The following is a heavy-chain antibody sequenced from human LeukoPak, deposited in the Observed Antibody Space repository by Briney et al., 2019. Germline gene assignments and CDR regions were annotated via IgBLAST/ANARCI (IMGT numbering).Heavy chain of an antibody. J-gene: IGHJ4*02. V-gene: IGHV4-4*07. Sequence: SETLSLTCTVSGGSIRSYNWHWIRQPAGKGLEWIGRIYSSGTTNYNASLMSRVTMSLDKSKSQFFLNLTSVTAADTAVYYCARERVDIAMGFYYWGQGSLVIVSS. CDR3: ARERVDIAMGFYY. CDR1: GGSIRSYN. D-gene: IGHD5-18*01. CDR2: IYSSGTT.